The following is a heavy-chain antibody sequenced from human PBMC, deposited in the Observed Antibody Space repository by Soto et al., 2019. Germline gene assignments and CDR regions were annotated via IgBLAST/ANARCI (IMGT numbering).Heavy chain of an antibody. CDR3: ARDLIAARPGFVDY. Sequence: PGGSLRLSCAASGFTFSSYGMHWVRQAPGKGLEWVAVIWYDGSNKYYADSVKGRFTISRDNSKNTLYLQMNSLRAEDTAVYYCARDLIAARPGFVDYWGQGTLVTVSS. J-gene: IGHJ4*02. CDR1: GFTFSSYG. V-gene: IGHV3-33*01. CDR2: IWYDGSNK. D-gene: IGHD6-6*01.